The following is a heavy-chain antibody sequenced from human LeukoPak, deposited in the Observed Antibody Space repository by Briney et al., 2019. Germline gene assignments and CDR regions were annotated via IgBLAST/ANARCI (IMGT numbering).Heavy chain of an antibody. J-gene: IGHJ4*02. V-gene: IGHV3-7*01. Sequence: QRGGPLRLSCAASGFDFSSYWMSWVRQAPGKGLEWVANIKQDGSEENYVNSVKGRFTISRDNAKNSLYLQMNSLRAEDTAVYYCARRAVAGTGYYDYGGQGTLFTV. CDR1: GFDFSSYW. CDR3: ARRAVAGTGYYDY. CDR2: IKQDGSEE. D-gene: IGHD6-19*01.